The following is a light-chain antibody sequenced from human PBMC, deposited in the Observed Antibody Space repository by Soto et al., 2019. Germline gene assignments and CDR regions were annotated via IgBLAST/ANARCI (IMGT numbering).Light chain of an antibody. Sequence: DIQMTQSPSPLSASVGDRVTITCPASQSISSWFAWYQQKPGKAPKLLIYDASSLESGVPSRFSGSGSDTEFTLTINNLQPDEFATYHCQQYNRYSLTFGGGTRLEIK. CDR1: QSISSW. J-gene: IGKJ4*01. CDR2: DAS. CDR3: QQYNRYSLT. V-gene: IGKV1-5*01.